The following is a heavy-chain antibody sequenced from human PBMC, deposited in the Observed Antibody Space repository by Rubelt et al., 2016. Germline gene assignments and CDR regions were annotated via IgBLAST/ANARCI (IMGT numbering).Heavy chain of an antibody. CDR1: GGSISSSSYY. CDR3: ARTYRYYSDY. J-gene: IGHJ4*02. V-gene: IGHV4-39*01. Sequence: QLQLQESGPGLVKPSETLSLTCTVPGGSISSSSYYWGWIRQPPGKGLEWIGSIYYSGSTYYNPSLKRRVTISVDTSKNQFSLKLRSGSAADTAVYYCARTYRYYSDYWGQGTLVTVSS. CDR2: IYYSGST. D-gene: IGHD1-26*01.